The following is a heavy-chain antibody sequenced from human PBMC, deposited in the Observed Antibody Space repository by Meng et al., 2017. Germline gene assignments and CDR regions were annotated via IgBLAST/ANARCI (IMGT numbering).Heavy chain of an antibody. J-gene: IGHJ4*02. CDR1: GFTFSSYS. D-gene: IGHD6-19*01. CDR2: ISWNSGSI. V-gene: IGHV3-9*01. CDR3: AKDISPGIAVAGQGNYFDY. Sequence: SLKISCAASGFTFSSYSMNWVRQAPGKGLEWVSGISWNSGSIGYADSVKGRFTISRDNAKNSLYLQMNSLRAEDTALYYCAKDISPGIAVAGQGNYFDYWGQGTLVTVSS.